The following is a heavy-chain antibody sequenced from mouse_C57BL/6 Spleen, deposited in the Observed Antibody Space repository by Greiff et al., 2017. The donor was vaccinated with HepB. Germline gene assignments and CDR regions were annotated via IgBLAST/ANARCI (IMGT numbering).Heavy chain of an antibody. CDR3: ARRDYYDYDGFAD. J-gene: IGHJ3*01. CDR2: ISSGSSTI. Sequence: EVKVVESGGGLVKPGGSLKLSCAASGFTFSDYGMHWVRQAPEKGLEWVAYISSGSSTIYYADTVKGRFTISRDNAKNTLFLQMTSLRSEDTAMYYCARRDYYDYDGFADWGQGTLVTVSA. CDR1: GFTFSDYG. D-gene: IGHD2-4*01. V-gene: IGHV5-17*01.